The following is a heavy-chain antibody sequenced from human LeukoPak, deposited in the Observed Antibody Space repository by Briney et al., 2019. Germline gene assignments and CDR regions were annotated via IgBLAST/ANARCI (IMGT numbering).Heavy chain of an antibody. Sequence: SETLSLTCAVHGGSFSGYYWSWIRQPPGKGLEWIGEINHSGSTNYNPSLKSRVTISVDTSKNQFSLKLSSVTAADTAVYYCARTTVTSGNWFDPWGQGTLVTVSS. D-gene: IGHD4-17*01. CDR3: ARTTVTSGNWFDP. CDR1: GGSFSGYY. V-gene: IGHV4-34*01. CDR2: INHSGST. J-gene: IGHJ5*02.